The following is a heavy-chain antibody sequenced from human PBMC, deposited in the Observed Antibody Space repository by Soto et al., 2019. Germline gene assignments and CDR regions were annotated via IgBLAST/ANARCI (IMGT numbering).Heavy chain of an antibody. CDR3: AKDSYGSGTDYFYGMEV. CDR2: ITAGGGGT. CDR1: GFSFSSYA. D-gene: IGHD3-10*01. Sequence: GGSLRLSCAASGFSFSSYAMSWVRQAPGKGLEWVSSITAGGGGTYYADSVKGRFTISRVNPKNTLFVQMNSLRAEDTAIYYCAKDSYGSGTDYFYGMEVWGQGTTVTVSS. V-gene: IGHV3-23*01. J-gene: IGHJ6*02.